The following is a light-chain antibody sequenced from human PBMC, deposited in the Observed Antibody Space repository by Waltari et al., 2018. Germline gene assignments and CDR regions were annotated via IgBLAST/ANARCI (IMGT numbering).Light chain of an antibody. V-gene: IGKV6-21*02. J-gene: IGKJ2*01. Sequence: EIVLTQSPDFQSVTPKEKVTIPCRASQSIGSSLHWYQQKPDQSPKLLKYASQSISGVPSRFSGSGSGTDFTLAINNLQPEDFATYYCQQYYRYYTFGQGTKLEIK. CDR1: QSIGSS. CDR2: YAS. CDR3: QQYYRYYT.